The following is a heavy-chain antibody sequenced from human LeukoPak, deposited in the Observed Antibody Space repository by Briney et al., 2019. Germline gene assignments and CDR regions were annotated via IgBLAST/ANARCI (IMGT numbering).Heavy chain of an antibody. J-gene: IGHJ4*02. CDR3: ARDPYYGDYVV. CDR1: GFTFSSYE. Sequence: GGSLRLSCAASGFTFSSYEMNWVRQAPGKGLEWVSYISSSGSTIYYADSVRGRFTISRDNAKNSLYLQMNSLRAEDTAVYYCARDPYYGDYVVWGQGTLVTVSS. CDR2: ISSSGSTI. V-gene: IGHV3-48*03. D-gene: IGHD4-17*01.